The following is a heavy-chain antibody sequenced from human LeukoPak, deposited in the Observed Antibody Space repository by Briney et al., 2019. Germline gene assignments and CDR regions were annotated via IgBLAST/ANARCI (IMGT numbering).Heavy chain of an antibody. CDR3: ARPGVPYYYDSSGYYEGVWFDP. Sequence: GASVKVSCKASGYTFTSYGISWVRQAPGQGLEWMGWISAYNGNTNYAQKLQGRVTMTTDTSTSTAYMELRSLRSDDTAVYYCARPGVPYYYDSSGYYEGVWFDPWGQGTPVTVSS. J-gene: IGHJ5*02. CDR2: ISAYNGNT. CDR1: GYTFTSYG. D-gene: IGHD3-22*01. V-gene: IGHV1-18*01.